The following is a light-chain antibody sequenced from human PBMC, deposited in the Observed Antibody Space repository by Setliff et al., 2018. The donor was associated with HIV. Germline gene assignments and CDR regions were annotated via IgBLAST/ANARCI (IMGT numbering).Light chain of an antibody. CDR2: DVN. Sequence: QSALTQPASVSGSPGQSITISCTGTSSDIGGYNSVSWYQQHPGKAPKLIIYDVNKRPSGLSNRFSASKSGNTASLTISGLHADDEADYYCNSFTSRSNLGVFGGGTK. V-gene: IGLV2-14*03. CDR3: NSFTSRSNLGV. J-gene: IGLJ2*01. CDR1: SSDIGGYNS.